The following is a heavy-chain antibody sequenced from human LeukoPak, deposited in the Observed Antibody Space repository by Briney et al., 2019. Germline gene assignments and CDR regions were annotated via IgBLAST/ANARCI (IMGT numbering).Heavy chain of an antibody. CDR3: ARLSEPS. CDR2: TIEEGDTT. D-gene: IGHD1-14*01. V-gene: IGHV3-23*01. J-gene: IGHJ1*01. Sequence: QPGGSLRLSCSASGLAFSNYGVSWVRQTPGQGLEWVSSTIEEGDTTYYADAVRGRFTISRDNSKSIVYLQMSSLRVEDTAIYYCARLSEPSWGQGTLVTVSS. CDR1: GLAFSNYG.